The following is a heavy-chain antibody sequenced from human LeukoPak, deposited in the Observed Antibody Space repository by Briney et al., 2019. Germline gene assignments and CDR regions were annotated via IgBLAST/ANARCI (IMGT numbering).Heavy chain of an antibody. V-gene: IGHV3-74*01. CDR1: GFSFSKYW. J-gene: IGHJ4*02. D-gene: IGHD3-9*01. CDR2: IKEDGTYT. CDR3: ARDFDMGITPGDDFDF. Sequence: GSLRLSCAASGFSFSKYWMHWVRQTPGEGLVWVSRIKEDGTYTSYADYVKGRFTISRDNARNTVFLQMNSLRAEDTAVYYCARDFDMGITPGDDFDFWGQGTLVTVSS.